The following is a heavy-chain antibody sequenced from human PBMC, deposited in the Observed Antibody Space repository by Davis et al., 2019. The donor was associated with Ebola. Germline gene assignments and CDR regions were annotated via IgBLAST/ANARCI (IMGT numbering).Heavy chain of an antibody. CDR1: GGSISSYY. Sequence: MPSETLSLTCTVSGGSISSYYWSWIRQPPGKGLEWIGYIYYSGSTYYNPSLKSRVTISVDTSKNQFSLKLSSVTAADTAVYYCARPKYYYYGMDVWGQGTTVTVSS. V-gene: IGHV4-59*08. CDR2: IYYSGST. J-gene: IGHJ6*02. CDR3: ARPKYYYYGMDV.